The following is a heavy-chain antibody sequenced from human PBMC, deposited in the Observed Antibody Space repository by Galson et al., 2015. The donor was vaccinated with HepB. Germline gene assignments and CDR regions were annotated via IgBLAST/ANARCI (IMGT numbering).Heavy chain of an antibody. J-gene: IGHJ6*02. Sequence: SLRLSCAASGFTFSSYSMNWVRQAPGKGLEWVSYISSSSSTIYYADSVKGRFTISRDNAKNSLYLQMNSLRDEDTAVYYCARVSGGLWFGELLYYYGMDVWGQGTTVTVSS. CDR1: GFTFSSYS. D-gene: IGHD3-10*01. CDR3: ARVSGGLWFGELLYYYGMDV. V-gene: IGHV3-48*02. CDR2: ISSSSSTI.